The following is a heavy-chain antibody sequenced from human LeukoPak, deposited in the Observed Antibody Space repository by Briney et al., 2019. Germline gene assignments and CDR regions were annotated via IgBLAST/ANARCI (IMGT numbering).Heavy chain of an antibody. Sequence: GGSLRLSCAASGFTFSSYGMHWVRQAPGKGLEWVAVIWYDGYNTYYADSVKGRFTISRDNSKNTLYLQMNSLRAEDTAVYYCARDPDGGVVSLYYYYMDVWGKGTTVTVSS. J-gene: IGHJ6*03. D-gene: IGHD3-16*01. CDR1: GFTFSSYG. V-gene: IGHV3-33*01. CDR2: IWYDGYNT. CDR3: ARDPDGGVVSLYYYYMDV.